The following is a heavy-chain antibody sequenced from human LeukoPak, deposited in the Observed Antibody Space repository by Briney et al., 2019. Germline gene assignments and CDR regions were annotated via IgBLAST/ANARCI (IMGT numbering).Heavy chain of an antibody. J-gene: IGHJ4*02. CDR1: GFTFSSYA. CDR3: AKGGPEYYDFWSGYFSY. Sequence: PGGSLRLSCAASGFTFSSYAMSWVRQAPGKGLERVSAISGSGGSTYYADSVKGRFTISRDNSKNTLYLQMNSLRAEDTAVYYCAKGGPEYYDFWSGYFSYWGQGTLVTVSS. D-gene: IGHD3-3*01. CDR2: ISGSGGST. V-gene: IGHV3-23*01.